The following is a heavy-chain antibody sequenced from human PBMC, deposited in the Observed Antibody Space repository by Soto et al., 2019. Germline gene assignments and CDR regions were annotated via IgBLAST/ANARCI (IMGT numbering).Heavy chain of an antibody. CDR1: GGSISSSSYY. J-gene: IGHJ4*02. Sequence: QLQLQESGPGLVKPSETLSLTCTVSGGSISSSSYYWGWIRKPPGKGLEWIGSIYYSGSTYYTPSLKSRVTISVDTSKNQFSLKLSSVNAEDTAVYYCAAIGYCSGGSCTYPDYWGQGTLVTGSS. V-gene: IGHV4-39*01. CDR2: IYYSGST. CDR3: AAIGYCSGGSCTYPDY. D-gene: IGHD2-15*01.